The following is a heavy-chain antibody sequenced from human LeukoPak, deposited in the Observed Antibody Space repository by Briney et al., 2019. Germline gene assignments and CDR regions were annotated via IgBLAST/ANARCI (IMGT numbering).Heavy chain of an antibody. V-gene: IGHV1-46*01. CDR2: IYPRDSST. CDR1: GYTFTNNY. Sequence: GASVKVSCKASGYTFTNNYLHWVRQAPGQGLEWMGMIYPRDSSTSYAQNFQGRVTVTRDTSTTTVHMELRGLRSEDTAVYYCARDREGFDYWGQGTVVTVSS. J-gene: IGHJ4*02. CDR3: ARDREGFDY.